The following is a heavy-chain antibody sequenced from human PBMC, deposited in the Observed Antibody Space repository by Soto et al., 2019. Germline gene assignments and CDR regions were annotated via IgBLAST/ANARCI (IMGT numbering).Heavy chain of an antibody. V-gene: IGHV4-30-4*01. D-gene: IGHD5-18*01. J-gene: IGHJ4*02. CDR1: GGSISSGDYY. CDR3: ARTTMLRGYSYGYVDY. CDR2: IYYSGST. Sequence: SETLSLTCTVSGGSISSGDYYWSWIRQPPGKGLEWIGNIYYSGSTYYNPSLKSRVTISVDTSKNQFSLKLSSVTAADTAVYYCARTTMLRGYSYGYVDYWGQGTLVTVSS.